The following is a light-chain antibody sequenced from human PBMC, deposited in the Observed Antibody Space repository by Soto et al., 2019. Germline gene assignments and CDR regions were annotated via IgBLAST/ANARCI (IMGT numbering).Light chain of an antibody. CDR2: GAS. V-gene: IGKV1-39*01. Sequence: DIHRTHSPSSLSSSLVDRVTITCRASQGISTSLSWYQQRPGKPPYLLIYGASTLQSGVPSRFSGSAYGTDFILTISSLQPEDFATYYCQQGYSTPLTFGQGTKVDIK. CDR1: QGISTS. CDR3: QQGYSTPLT. J-gene: IGKJ1*01.